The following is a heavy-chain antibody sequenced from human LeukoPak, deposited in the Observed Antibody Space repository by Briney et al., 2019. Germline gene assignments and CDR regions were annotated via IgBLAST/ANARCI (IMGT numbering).Heavy chain of an antibody. CDR1: GFTFSSYS. Sequence: GGSLRLSCAASGFTFSSYSMNWVRQAPGKGLEWVSSISSSSSYIYYADSVKGRFTISRDNAKNSLYLQMNSLRADDTAVYYCARGMRGDWFGPWGQGTLVTVSS. J-gene: IGHJ5*02. CDR2: ISSSSSYI. CDR3: ARGMRGDWFGP. D-gene: IGHD3-16*01. V-gene: IGHV3-21*01.